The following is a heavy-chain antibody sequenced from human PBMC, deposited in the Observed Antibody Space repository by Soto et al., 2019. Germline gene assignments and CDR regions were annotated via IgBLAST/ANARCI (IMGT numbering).Heavy chain of an antibody. D-gene: IGHD2-8*01. Sequence: PGGSLRLSCASSGFTFSSCSMNWFRQAPGKGLEWVSFISGSGDTKYYADSVKGRFTISRDNAKNSLYLQMSSLRDEDTAVYYCAKYCSSDVCFDYWGQGXLVTVSS. CDR3: AKYCSSDVCFDY. CDR2: ISGSGDTK. CDR1: GFTFSSCS. V-gene: IGHV3-48*02. J-gene: IGHJ4*02.